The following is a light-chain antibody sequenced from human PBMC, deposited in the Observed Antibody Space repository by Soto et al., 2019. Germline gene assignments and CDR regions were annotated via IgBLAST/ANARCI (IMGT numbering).Light chain of an antibody. J-gene: IGLJ3*02. CDR1: ALPKQY. CDR3: QSADSSGTYEV. V-gene: IGLV3-25*03. Sequence: SYELTQPPSVSVSPGQTARLTCSGAALPKQYAYWYQQKSGQAPVLAIYKDIERPSGIPDRISGSSSGTTVTLTISGVQAEDEADYYCQSADSSGTYEVFGGGTKLTVL. CDR2: KDI.